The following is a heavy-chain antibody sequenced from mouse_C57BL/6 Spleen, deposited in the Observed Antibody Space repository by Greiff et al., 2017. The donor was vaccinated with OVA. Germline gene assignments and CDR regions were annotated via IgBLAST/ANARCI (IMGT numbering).Heavy chain of an antibody. CDR1: GYTFTSYW. Sequence: QLQLQQPGAELVRPGTSVKLSCKASGYTFTSYWMHWVKQRPGQGLEWIGVIDPSDSYTNYNQKFKGKATLTVDTSSSTAYMQLSSLTSEDSAVYYCARGDDYDSFDYWGQGTTLTVSS. CDR3: ARGDDYDSFDY. CDR2: IDPSDSYT. J-gene: IGHJ2*01. V-gene: IGHV1-59*01. D-gene: IGHD2-4*01.